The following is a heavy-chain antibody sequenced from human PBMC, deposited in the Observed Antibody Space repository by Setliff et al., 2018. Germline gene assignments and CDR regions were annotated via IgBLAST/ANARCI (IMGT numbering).Heavy chain of an antibody. CDR2: INHSGST. CDR3: ARTDDYYNFYAY. D-gene: IGHD3-3*01. J-gene: IGHJ4*02. V-gene: IGHV4-34*01. CDR1: GGSFSDHF. Sequence: PSETLSLTCTVYGGSFSDHFWSWIRQPPGKGLEWIGEINHSGSTNYNPSLKSRVTISVDASKNQFSLKLTSVTAADTAVYFCARTDDYYNFYAYWGQGTLVTVSS.